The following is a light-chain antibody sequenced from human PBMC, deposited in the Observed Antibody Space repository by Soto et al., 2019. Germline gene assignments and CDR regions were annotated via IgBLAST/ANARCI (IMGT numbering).Light chain of an antibody. CDR1: SSNIGSNT. CDR3: AAWDDSLNGRGV. J-gene: IGLJ2*01. V-gene: IGLV1-44*01. Sequence: QSMLTQPPSASGTPGQRVTISCSGSSSNIGSNTVNWYQQLPGTAPKLLIYSNNQRPSGVPDRFSGSKSGTSASLAISGLQSEDEADYYCAAWDDSLNGRGVFGGGTKVTVL. CDR2: SNN.